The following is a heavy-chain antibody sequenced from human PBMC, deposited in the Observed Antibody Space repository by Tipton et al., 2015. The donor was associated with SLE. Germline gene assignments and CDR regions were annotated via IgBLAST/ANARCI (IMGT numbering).Heavy chain of an antibody. CDR2: IYYSGST. D-gene: IGHD2-15*01. CDR1: GGSISSSSYY. J-gene: IGHJ3*02. CDR3: VVAATPDAFDI. Sequence: GLVKPSETLSITCTVSGGSISSSSYYWGWIRQPPGKGLEWIGSIYYSGSTYYNPSLKSRVTISVDTSKNQFSLKLSSVTAADTAVYYCVVAATPDAFDIWGQGTMVTVSS. V-gene: IGHV4-39*07.